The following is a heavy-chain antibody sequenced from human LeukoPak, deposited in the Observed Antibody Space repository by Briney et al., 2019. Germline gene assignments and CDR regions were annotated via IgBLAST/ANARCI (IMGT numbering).Heavy chain of an antibody. CDR2: IKQDGSEK. Sequence: GGSLRLSCAASGFTSSSYWMSWVRQAPGKGLEWVANIKQDGSEKYYVDSVKGRFTISRDNAKNSLYLQMNSLRAEDTALYHCARLVGATTDSFFDYWGQGTLVTVSS. CDR3: ARLVGATTDSFFDY. J-gene: IGHJ4*02. CDR1: GFTSSSYW. V-gene: IGHV3-7*03. D-gene: IGHD1-26*01.